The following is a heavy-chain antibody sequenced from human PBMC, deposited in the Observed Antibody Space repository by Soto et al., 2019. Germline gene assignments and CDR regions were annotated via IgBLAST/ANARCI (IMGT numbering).Heavy chain of an antibody. CDR3: TTLSRGNSSGKRGGYFDY. J-gene: IGHJ4*02. D-gene: IGHD6-19*01. CDR1: GFTFSNAW. V-gene: IGHV3-15*01. Sequence: GGSLRLSCAASGFTFSNAWMSWVRQAPGKGLEWVGRIKSKTDGGTTDYAAPVKGRFTISRDDSKNTLYLQMNSLKTEDTAVYYCTTLSRGNSSGKRGGYFDYWGQGTLVTVSS. CDR2: IKSKTDGGTT.